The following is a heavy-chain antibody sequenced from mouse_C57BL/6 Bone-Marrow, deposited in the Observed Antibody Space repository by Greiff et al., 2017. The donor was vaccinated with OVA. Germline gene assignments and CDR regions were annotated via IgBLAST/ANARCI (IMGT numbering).Heavy chain of an antibody. CDR3: ARGRRNYGYFDV. V-gene: IGHV1-53*01. CDR2: INPSNGGT. CDR1: GYTFTSYW. Sequence: QVQLQQPGTELVKPGASVQLSCKASGYTFTSYWMHWVKQRPGPGLAWIGNINPSNGGTNYNEKFKSKATLTVDKSSSTAYMQLSSLTSEDSAVYYCARGRRNYGYFDVWGTGTTVTVSS. J-gene: IGHJ1*03.